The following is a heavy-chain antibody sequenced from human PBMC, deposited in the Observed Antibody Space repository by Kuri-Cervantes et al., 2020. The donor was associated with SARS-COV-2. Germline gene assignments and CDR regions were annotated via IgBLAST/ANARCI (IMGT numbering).Heavy chain of an antibody. Sequence: SVKVSCKASGGTFSSYAISWVRQAPGQGLEWTGGIIPIFGTANYAQKFQGRVTITTDESTSTAYMELSSLRSDDTAVYYCARSFDSSSWHLFDYWGQGTLVTVSS. D-gene: IGHD6-13*01. CDR1: GGTFSSYA. J-gene: IGHJ4*02. CDR3: ARSFDSSSWHLFDY. CDR2: IIPIFGTA. V-gene: IGHV1-69*05.